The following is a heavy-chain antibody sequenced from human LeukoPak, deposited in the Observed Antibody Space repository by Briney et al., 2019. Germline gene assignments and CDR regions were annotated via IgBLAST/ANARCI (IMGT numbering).Heavy chain of an antibody. Sequence: GGSLRLSCAASGFTVSSNYMSWVRQAPGKGLEWVSVIYSGCSTYYADSVKGRFTISRDNSKNTLYLQMNSLRAEDTAVYYCARDRRKKDIVVVPAANWGQGTLVTVSS. V-gene: IGHV3-66*01. CDR3: ARDRRKKDIVVVPAAN. CDR1: GFTVSSNY. CDR2: IYSGCST. D-gene: IGHD2-2*01. J-gene: IGHJ4*02.